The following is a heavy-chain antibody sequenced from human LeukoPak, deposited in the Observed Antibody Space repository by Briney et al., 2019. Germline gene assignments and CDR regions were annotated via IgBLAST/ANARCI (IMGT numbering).Heavy chain of an antibody. J-gene: IGHJ5*02. V-gene: IGHV4-39*07. Sequence: SETLSLTCAVSGGSISSSSYYWGWIRQPPGKGLEWIGEINHSGSTNYNPSLKSRVTISVDTSKNQFSLKLSSVTAADTAVYYCARVQVAYYDSSGYGAVRALVPWGQGTLVTISS. CDR1: GGSISSSSYY. CDR2: INHSGST. CDR3: ARVQVAYYDSSGYGAVRALVP. D-gene: IGHD3-22*01.